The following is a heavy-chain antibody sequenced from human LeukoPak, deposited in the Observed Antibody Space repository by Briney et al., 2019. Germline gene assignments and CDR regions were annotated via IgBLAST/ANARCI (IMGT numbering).Heavy chain of an antibody. CDR3: ARELYDYGDPERDSDAFDI. D-gene: IGHD4-17*01. CDR2: IYYSGST. V-gene: IGHV4-59*01. Sequence: SETLSLTCTVSGGSISSYYWSWIRQPPGKGLERIGYIYYSGSTNYNPSLKSRVTISVDTSKNQFSLKLSSVTAADTAVYYCARELYDYGDPERDSDAFDIWGQGTMVTVSS. CDR1: GGSISSYY. J-gene: IGHJ3*02.